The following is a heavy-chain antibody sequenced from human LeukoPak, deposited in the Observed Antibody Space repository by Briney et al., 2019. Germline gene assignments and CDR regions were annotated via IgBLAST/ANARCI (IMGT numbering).Heavy chain of an antibody. CDR1: GFTFSSYG. J-gene: IGHJ5*02. CDR3: AKDSLAGFGEFPMNWFDP. Sequence: GGSPRLSCAASGFTFSSYGMHWVRQAPGKGLEWVAFIRYDGSNKYYADSVKGRFTISRDNSKNTLYLQMNSLRAEDTAVYYCAKDSLAGFGEFPMNWFDPWGQGTLVTVSS. CDR2: IRYDGSNK. V-gene: IGHV3-30*02. D-gene: IGHD3-10*01.